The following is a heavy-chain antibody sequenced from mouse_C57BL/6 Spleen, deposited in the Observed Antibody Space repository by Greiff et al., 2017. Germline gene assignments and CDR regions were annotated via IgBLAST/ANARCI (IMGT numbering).Heavy chain of an antibody. V-gene: IGHV1-69*01. J-gene: IGHJ1*03. Sequence: VQLQQPGAELVMPGASVKLSCKASGYTFTSYWMHWVKQRPGQGLEWIGEIGPSDSYTNYNQKFKGKSTLTVDKSSSTAYMQLSSLTSEDSAVYYCARGRRRYFDVWGTGTTVTVSS. CDR2: IGPSDSYT. CDR1: GYTFTSYW. CDR3: ARGRRRYFDV.